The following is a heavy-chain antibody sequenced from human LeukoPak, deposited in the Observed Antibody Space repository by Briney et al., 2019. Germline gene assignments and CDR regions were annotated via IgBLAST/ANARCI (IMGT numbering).Heavy chain of an antibody. Sequence: KPSETLSLTCAVYGGSFSGYYWSWLRQPPGKGREWIGEVNHSGSTNYNPSLKSRVTISVDTSRNQFSLKLSSVTAADTAMYHCARAGDSSGYSDYWGQGTLVTVSS. D-gene: IGHD3-22*01. CDR3: ARAGDSSGYSDY. CDR1: GGSFSGYY. V-gene: IGHV4-34*01. J-gene: IGHJ4*02. CDR2: VNHSGST.